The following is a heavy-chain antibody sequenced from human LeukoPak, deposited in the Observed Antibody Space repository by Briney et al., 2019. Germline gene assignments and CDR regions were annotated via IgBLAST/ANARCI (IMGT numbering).Heavy chain of an antibody. J-gene: IGHJ4*02. Sequence: GGSLRLSCAASGFTFSAYEMNWVRQAPGKGLEWLSYMSSSGNTIYYADSVKGRFTISRENDKSSLYLQMNSLRAEDTAVYYCAKVDYWSPENYFDSWGQGTLVTVSS. V-gene: IGHV3-48*03. CDR3: AKVDYWSPENYFDS. CDR2: MSSSGNTI. D-gene: IGHD1-1*01. CDR1: GFTFSAYE.